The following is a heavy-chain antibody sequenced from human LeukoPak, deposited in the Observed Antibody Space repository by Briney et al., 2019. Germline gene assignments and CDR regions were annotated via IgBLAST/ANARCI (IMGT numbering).Heavy chain of an antibody. CDR1: GDSIRGFY. D-gene: IGHD2-2*01. CDR3: ATGPPLVPAASFDY. CDR2: FYYSGDT. J-gene: IGHJ4*02. V-gene: IGHV4-59*01. Sequence: SETLSLTCNVSGDSIRGFYWGWIRQPPGKGLEWIGYFYYSGDTNYNPALESRVIISVDTSKNQFSLKLSSLTAEDTAVYYCATGPPLVPAASFDYWGQGTLVTVSS.